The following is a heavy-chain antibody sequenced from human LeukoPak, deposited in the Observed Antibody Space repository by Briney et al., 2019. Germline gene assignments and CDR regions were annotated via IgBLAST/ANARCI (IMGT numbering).Heavy chain of an antibody. D-gene: IGHD1-26*01. V-gene: IGHV1-69*04. CDR1: GGTFSSYA. J-gene: IGHJ4*02. Sequence: ASVKVSCKASGGTFSSYAISWARQAPGQGLEWMGRIIPILGIANYAQKFQGRVTITADKSTSTAYMELSSLRSEDTAVYYCARDLGGSYYVDYFDYWGQGTLVTVSS. CDR2: IIPILGIA. CDR3: ARDLGGSYYVDYFDY.